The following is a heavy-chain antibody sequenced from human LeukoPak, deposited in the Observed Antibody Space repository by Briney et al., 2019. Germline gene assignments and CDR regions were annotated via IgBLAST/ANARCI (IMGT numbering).Heavy chain of an antibody. CDR3: ARGIYYGSGNYPLNYYMDV. D-gene: IGHD3-10*01. Sequence: SVKVSCKASGGTFSGYAISWVRQAPGQGLEWMGGIIPIFGTTNYAQKFQGRVTITADESTSTAYMELSSLRSEDTAVYYCARGIYYGSGNYPLNYYMDVWGKGTTVTISS. J-gene: IGHJ6*03. CDR2: IIPIFGTT. CDR1: GGTFSGYA. V-gene: IGHV1-69*13.